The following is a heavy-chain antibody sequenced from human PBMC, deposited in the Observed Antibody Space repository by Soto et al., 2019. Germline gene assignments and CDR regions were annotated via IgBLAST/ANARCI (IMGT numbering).Heavy chain of an antibody. D-gene: IGHD3-10*01. V-gene: IGHV1-3*01. CDR3: AGVGDYGSGSYLSLDY. CDR1: GYTFTSYA. CDR2: INAGNGNT. Sequence: QVQLVQSGAEVKKPGASVKVSCKASGYTFTSYAMHWVSQAPGQRLEWMGWINAGNGNTKHSQKFQGRVIISRDTPSSAAYMELSSLRSEATAVQYCAGVGDYGSGSYLSLDYWGQGTVVTVSS. J-gene: IGHJ4*02.